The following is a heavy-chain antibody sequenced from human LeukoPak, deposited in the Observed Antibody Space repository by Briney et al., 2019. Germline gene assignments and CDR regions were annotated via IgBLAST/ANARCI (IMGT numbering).Heavy chain of an antibody. D-gene: IGHD6-19*01. CDR2: INAGNGNT. V-gene: IGHV1-3*01. Sequence: GASVKVSCKASGYTFTSYAMHWVRQAPGQRLEWMGWINAGNGNTKYSQKFQGRVTITRDTSASTAYMELSSLRSEDTAVYYCARDVSDIAVAGIFDYWGQGTLVTVSS. CDR1: GYTFTSYA. J-gene: IGHJ4*02. CDR3: ARDVSDIAVAGIFDY.